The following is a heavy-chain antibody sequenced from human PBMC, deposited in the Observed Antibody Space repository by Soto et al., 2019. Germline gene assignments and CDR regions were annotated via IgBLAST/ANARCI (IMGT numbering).Heavy chain of an antibody. CDR1: GFTFSSYA. CDR2: ISGSGGST. D-gene: IGHD6-13*01. Sequence: PGGSLRLSCAASGFTFSSYAMSWVRQAPGKGLEWVSAISGSGGSTYYADSVKGRFTISRDNSKNTLYLQMNSLRAEDTAVYYCAKDLNPRSSSWPGYWGQGTLVTVSS. V-gene: IGHV3-23*01. CDR3: AKDLNPRSSSWPGY. J-gene: IGHJ4*02.